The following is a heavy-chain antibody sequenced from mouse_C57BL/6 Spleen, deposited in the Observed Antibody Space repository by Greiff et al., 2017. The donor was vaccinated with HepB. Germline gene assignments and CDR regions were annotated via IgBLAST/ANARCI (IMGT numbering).Heavy chain of an antibody. V-gene: IGHV5-17*01. D-gene: IGHD1-1*01. CDR3: ARAGSSYADY. CDR1: GFTFSDYG. CDR2: ISSGSSTI. Sequence: DVMLVESGGGLVKPGGSLKLSCAASGFTFSDYGMHWVRQAPEKGLEWVAYISSGSSTIYYADPVKGRFTISRDNAKKPLFLQMTSLRAEDTAMYYCARAGSSYADYWGQGTTLTVSS. J-gene: IGHJ2*01.